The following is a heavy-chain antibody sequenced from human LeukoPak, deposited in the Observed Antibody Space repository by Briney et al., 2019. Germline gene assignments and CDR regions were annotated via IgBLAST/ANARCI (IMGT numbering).Heavy chain of an antibody. CDR1: GGSLRGYY. J-gene: IGHJ4*02. CDR3: ASGTYYYDSSGYYK. Sequence: PPQTLSLTCAVYGGSLRGYYWSCIRHPPRRGLEWIGEINHRGSTNYNPSLKSRVTISVDTSKNQFSLKLSSVAAADTGVYYCASGTYYYDSSGYYKWGEGTLVAVPS. D-gene: IGHD3-22*01. CDR2: INHRGST. V-gene: IGHV4-34*01.